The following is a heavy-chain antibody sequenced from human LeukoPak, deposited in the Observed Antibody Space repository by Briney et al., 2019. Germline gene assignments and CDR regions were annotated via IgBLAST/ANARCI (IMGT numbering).Heavy chain of an antibody. CDR1: GFTFTDYW. D-gene: IGHD6-13*01. CDR3: ARDGTAAGLYFDL. CDR2: IRQDGGEK. V-gene: IGHV3-7*01. Sequence: GGSLRLSCAVSGFTFTDYWMNWVRQAPGKGLEWVASIRQDGGEKSYVDSVRGRFTISRDNTKSSLYLQINSLRAEDTAVYYCARDGTAAGLYFDLWGQGTLVTVSS. J-gene: IGHJ4*01.